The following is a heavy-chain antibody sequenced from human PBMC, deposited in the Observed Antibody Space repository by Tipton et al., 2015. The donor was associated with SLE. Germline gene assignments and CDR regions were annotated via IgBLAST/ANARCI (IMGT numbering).Heavy chain of an antibody. D-gene: IGHD1-26*01. CDR3: TRWDPKWYFDL. V-gene: IGHV3-49*04. J-gene: IGHJ2*01. CDR1: GFTFGDYD. Sequence: SLRLSCTTSGFTFGDYDMSWVRQAPGKGLEWVGFIRHKRHGGTAEYGASVKGRFIISRDDSKGIAYLQMNSLKTEDTAVYYCTRWDPKWYFDLWGRGTLVTVSS. CDR2: IRHKRHGGTA.